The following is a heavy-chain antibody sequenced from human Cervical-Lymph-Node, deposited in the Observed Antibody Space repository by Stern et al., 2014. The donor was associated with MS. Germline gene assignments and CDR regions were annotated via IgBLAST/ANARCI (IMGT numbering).Heavy chain of an antibody. J-gene: IGHJ4*02. CDR1: GGSISSFF. CDR3: ARESRDSRGVFDY. CDR2: IYSSGST. D-gene: IGHD2-15*01. Sequence: QVQLQESGPGLVKPSETLSVTCTVSGGSISSFFWSWIRQPAGKGLEYIGRIYSSGSTDYNPSLKSRVTMSVDTSKNQFSLILSSVTAADTAVYYCARESRDSRGVFDYWGQGTLGTVSS. V-gene: IGHV4-4*07.